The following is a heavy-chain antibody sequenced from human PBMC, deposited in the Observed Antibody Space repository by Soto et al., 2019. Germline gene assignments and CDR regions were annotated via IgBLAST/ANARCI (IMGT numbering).Heavy chain of an antibody. CDR2: IYTSGST. D-gene: IGHD6-13*01. CDR3: AREEQPPRGDWFDP. CDR1: GGSICSYY. J-gene: IGHJ5*02. Sequence: PSETLSLTCTVSGGSICSYYWSWIRQPAGKGLEWIGRIYTSGSTNYNPSLKSRVTMSVDTSKNQFSLKLSSVTAADTAVYYCAREEQPPRGDWFDPWGQGTLVTVSS. V-gene: IGHV4-4*07.